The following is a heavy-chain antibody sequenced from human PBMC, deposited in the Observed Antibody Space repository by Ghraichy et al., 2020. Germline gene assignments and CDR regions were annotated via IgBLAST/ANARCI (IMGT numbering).Heavy chain of an antibody. CDR2: IYYSGST. Sequence: SETLSLTCTVSGGSISRYYWSWIRQPPGKGLELIGYIYYSGSTNYNPSLKSRVPISVDTSKNQFSLKLSSVTAADTAVYYCARVLYGDYKGSGADAFDIWGQGTMVTVSS. CDR1: GGSISRYY. V-gene: IGHV4-59*01. J-gene: IGHJ3*02. D-gene: IGHD4-17*01. CDR3: ARVLYGDYKGSGADAFDI.